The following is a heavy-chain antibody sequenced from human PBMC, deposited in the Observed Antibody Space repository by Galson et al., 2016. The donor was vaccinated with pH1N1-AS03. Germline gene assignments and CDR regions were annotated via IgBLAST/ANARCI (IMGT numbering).Heavy chain of an antibody. CDR2: IYPGDSDT. Sequence: QSGAEVKKPGESLKISCKGSGYSFARYWIGWVRQMPGKGLEWMGVIYPGDSDTRYSPSFPGLVTISVDKTFNTAYLQWGSLEASDTAMYYCARDAGTDYFDHWGQGTLVTVPS. D-gene: IGHD6-13*01. CDR1: GYSFARYW. J-gene: IGHJ4*02. V-gene: IGHV5-51*01. CDR3: ARDAGTDYFDH.